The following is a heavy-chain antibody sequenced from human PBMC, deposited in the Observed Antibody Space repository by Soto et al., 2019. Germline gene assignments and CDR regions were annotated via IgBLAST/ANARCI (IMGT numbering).Heavy chain of an antibody. D-gene: IGHD5-12*01. Sequence: PSETLSLTCTVSGDSVVSGTYYWSWIRQPPGKGLEWIGYVYYSGSTTYNPSLKGRVTISVDTSKHQFSLRLTSVTAAGTAVYYCERSDYFGASDYWGQGRLVTVSS. CDR3: ERSDYFGASDY. J-gene: IGHJ4*02. CDR1: GDSVVSGTYY. V-gene: IGHV4-61*01. CDR2: VYYSGST.